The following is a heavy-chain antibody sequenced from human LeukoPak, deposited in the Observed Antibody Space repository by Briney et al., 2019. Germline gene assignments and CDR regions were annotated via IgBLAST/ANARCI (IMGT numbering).Heavy chain of an antibody. D-gene: IGHD5-12*01. V-gene: IGHV1-69*01. CDR3: ARESGKYSGYSY. J-gene: IGHJ4*02. Sequence: VKVSCKASGGTFSSYAISWVRQAPGQGLEWMGGIIPIFGTADYAQKFQGRVTITADESTSTAYMELSSLRSEDTAVYYCARESGKYSGYSYWGQGTLVTVSS. CDR2: IIPIFGTA. CDR1: GGTFSSYA.